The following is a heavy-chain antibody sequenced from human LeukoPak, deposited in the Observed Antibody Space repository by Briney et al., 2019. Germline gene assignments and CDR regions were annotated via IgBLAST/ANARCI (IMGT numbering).Heavy chain of an antibody. CDR2: ISSSSSTI. V-gene: IGHV3-48*04. D-gene: IGHD6-13*01. J-gene: IGHJ6*02. CDR3: AREVAAAGTIGGYGMDV. Sequence: GGSLRLSCAASGFTFSSYSMNWVRQAPGKGLEWVSYISSSSSTIYYADSVKGRFTISRDNAKNSLYLQMNSLRAEDTAVYYCAREVAAAGTIGGYGMDVWGQGTTVTVSS. CDR1: GFTFSSYS.